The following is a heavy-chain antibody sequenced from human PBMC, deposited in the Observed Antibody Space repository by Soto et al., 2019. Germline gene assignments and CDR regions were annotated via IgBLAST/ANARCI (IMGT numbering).Heavy chain of an antibody. Sequence: QIQLVQSGAEVKKPGASVTVSCKASGYTFTSYGISWVRQAPGQGLERIGWISAYTGNTNYAQKLQGRVTMTTDASTSTAYVELRSMRYDDTAVYYCARGSVARFDPWGQGTLVTVSS. CDR3: ARGSVARFDP. D-gene: IGHD5-12*01. CDR2: ISAYTGNT. V-gene: IGHV1-18*04. J-gene: IGHJ5*02. CDR1: GYTFTSYG.